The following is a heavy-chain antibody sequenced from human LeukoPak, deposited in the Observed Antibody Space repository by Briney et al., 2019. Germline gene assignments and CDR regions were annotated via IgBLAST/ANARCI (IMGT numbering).Heavy chain of an antibody. CDR3: VRDFRFLDDY. CDR1: GFTFSSYG. CDR2: VSGSGAGT. Sequence: GGSLRLSCAASGFTFSSYGMTWVRQAPGKGLEWVSGVSGSGAGTKHADSVKGRFTISRDNAKNSLYLQMNSLRAEDTAVYYCVRDFRFLDDYWGQGTLVTVSS. V-gene: IGHV3-21*01. J-gene: IGHJ4*02. D-gene: IGHD3-3*01.